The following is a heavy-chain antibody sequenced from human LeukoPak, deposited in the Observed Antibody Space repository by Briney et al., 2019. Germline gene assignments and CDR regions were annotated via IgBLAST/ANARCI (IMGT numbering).Heavy chain of an antibody. Sequence: GGSLRLSCAASGYTFSTYAVSWVRQAPGKGLEWVSFISGNGGTTYYADSVKGRFTISRDNSKNTLSLQMNSLRAEDTAIYYCAKAAGYCSGGTCLDHWGQGTLVTVSS. CDR1: GYTFSTYA. D-gene: IGHD2-15*01. J-gene: IGHJ4*02. V-gene: IGHV3-23*01. CDR2: ISGNGGTT. CDR3: AKAAGYCSGGTCLDH.